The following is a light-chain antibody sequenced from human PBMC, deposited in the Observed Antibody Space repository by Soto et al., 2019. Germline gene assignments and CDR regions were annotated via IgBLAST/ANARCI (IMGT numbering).Light chain of an antibody. CDR2: WAS. CDR3: LQDHTYPWT. J-gene: IGKJ1*01. Sequence: DIVMTQSPDSLAVSLGERATINCKSSQSVLYSSSNKDYLAWYQQKPGQPPKMVIYWASTRESGVPDRFSGSGSGTDFTLTINNLQPEDSATYFCLQDHTYPWTFGQGTKVEI. V-gene: IGKV4-1*01. CDR1: QSVLYSSSNKDY.